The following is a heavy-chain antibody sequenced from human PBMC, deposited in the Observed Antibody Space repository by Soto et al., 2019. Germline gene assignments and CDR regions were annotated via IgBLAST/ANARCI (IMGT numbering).Heavy chain of an antibody. CDR1: GYTFTSYG. CDR3: ARDSYLGFYYYYMDV. Sequence: ASVKVSCKASGYTFTSYGISWVRQAPGQGLEWMGWISAYNGNTNYAQKLQGRVTMTTDTSTSTAYMELRSLRSDDTAVYYCARDSYLGFYYYYMDVWGKGTTVTVSS. V-gene: IGHV1-18*01. J-gene: IGHJ6*03. D-gene: IGHD2-15*01. CDR2: ISAYNGNT.